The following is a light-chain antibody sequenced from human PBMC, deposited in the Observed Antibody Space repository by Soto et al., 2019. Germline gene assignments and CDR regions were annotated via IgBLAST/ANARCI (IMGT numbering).Light chain of an antibody. V-gene: IGKV3-20*01. CDR1: QDIAAY. CDR2: GAS. J-gene: IGKJ5*01. Sequence: TQSPSSVSASVGDRVTITCRASQDIAAYLAWYQHKSGQAPRLLIYGASNRATDIPDRFSGSGSGIDFALTISRLEPEDFAVYYCQKYGDSSITFGQGTRLEI. CDR3: QKYGDSSIT.